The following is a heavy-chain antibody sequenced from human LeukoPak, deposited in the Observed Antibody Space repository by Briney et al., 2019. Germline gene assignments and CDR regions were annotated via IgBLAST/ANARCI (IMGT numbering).Heavy chain of an antibody. CDR3: AKDPSGRWSGSYVDY. CDR1: GFTFSSYG. V-gene: IGHV3-33*06. CDR2: IWYDGSNK. D-gene: IGHD1-26*01. J-gene: IGHJ4*02. Sequence: PGGSLRLSCAASGFTFSSYGMHWVRQAPGKGLEWVAVIWYDGSNKYYADSVKGRFTISRDNSKNTLYLQMNSLRAEDTAVYYCAKDPSGRWSGSYVDYWGQGTLVTVSS.